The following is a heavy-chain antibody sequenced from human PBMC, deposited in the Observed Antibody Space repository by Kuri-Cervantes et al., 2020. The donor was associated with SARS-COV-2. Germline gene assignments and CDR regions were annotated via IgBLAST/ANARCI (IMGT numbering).Heavy chain of an antibody. CDR2: VRGKANNYAT. Sequence: GGSLRLSCEVSGFLFSASAIHWVRQGSGKGLEWVGRVRGKANNYATAYAASVKGRFTISRDDSKNTLYLQMNSLKTEDTAVYYCTTDHSSPPSSLYYYYMDVWGKGTTVTVSS. V-gene: IGHV3-73*01. CDR1: GFLFSASA. D-gene: IGHD6-13*01. J-gene: IGHJ6*03. CDR3: TTDHSSPPSSLYYYYMDV.